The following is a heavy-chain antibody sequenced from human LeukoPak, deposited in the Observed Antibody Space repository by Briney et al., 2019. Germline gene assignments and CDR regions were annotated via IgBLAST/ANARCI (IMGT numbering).Heavy chain of an antibody. V-gene: IGHV3-23*01. Sequence: GGSLRLSCAASGFKFSTYSIHWVRQAPGKGLEWVSGISDDGYSTYYADSVKGRFTISRDNSKNTLYLHMSSLRDEDTAVFYCARVAPPLDDYIRGSFPYYFDYWGQGTPVTVSS. CDR1: GFKFSTYS. CDR3: ARVAPPLDDYIRGSFPYYFDY. CDR2: ISDDGYST. J-gene: IGHJ4*02. D-gene: IGHD3-16*01.